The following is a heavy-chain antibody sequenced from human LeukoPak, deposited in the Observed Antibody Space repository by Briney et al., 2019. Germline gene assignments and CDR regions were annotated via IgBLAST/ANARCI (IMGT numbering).Heavy chain of an antibody. CDR2: ISSSSSTI. V-gene: IGHV3-48*01. Sequence: PGGSLRLSCAASGFTFSGYSMNWVRQAPGKGLEWVSYISSSSSTIYYADSVKGRFTISRDNSKNTLYLQMNSLRAEDTAVYYCAKDVGSGSLTNFDYWGQGTLVTVSS. D-gene: IGHD1-26*01. J-gene: IGHJ4*02. CDR1: GFTFSGYS. CDR3: AKDVGSGSLTNFDY.